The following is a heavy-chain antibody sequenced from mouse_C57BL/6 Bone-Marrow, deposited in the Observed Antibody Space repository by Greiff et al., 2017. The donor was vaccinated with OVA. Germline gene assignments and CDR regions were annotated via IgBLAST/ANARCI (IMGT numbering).Heavy chain of an antibody. V-gene: IGHV7-3*01. CDR1: GFTFTDYY. CDR3: ARYYYGSPYAMDY. Sequence: EVQGVESGGGLVQPGGSLSLSCAASGFTFTDYYMSWVRQPPGKALEWLGFIRNKANGYTTEYSASVKGRFTISRDNSQIILYLQMNALRAEDSATYYCARYYYGSPYAMDYWGQGTSVTVSS. CDR2: IRNKANGYTT. D-gene: IGHD1-1*01. J-gene: IGHJ4*01.